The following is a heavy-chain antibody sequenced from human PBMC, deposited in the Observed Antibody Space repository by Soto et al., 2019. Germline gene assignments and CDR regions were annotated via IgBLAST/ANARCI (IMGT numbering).Heavy chain of an antibody. CDR1: GFTFSSYA. J-gene: IGHJ4*02. D-gene: IGHD1-1*01. Sequence: GGSLRLSCAASGFTFSSYAMSWVRQAPGKGLEWVSAISGSGGSTYYADSVKGRFTISRDNSKNTLYLQMNSLRAEDTAVYYCAKVLPIFTTGTTAYFDYWGQGTLVTVSS. CDR3: AKVLPIFTTGTTAYFDY. CDR2: ISGSGGST. V-gene: IGHV3-23*01.